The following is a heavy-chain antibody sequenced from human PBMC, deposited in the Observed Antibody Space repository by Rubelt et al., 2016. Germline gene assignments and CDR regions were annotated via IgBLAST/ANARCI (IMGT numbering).Heavy chain of an antibody. CDR1: GGPISDGYW. CDR3: AGRSSFSDY. D-gene: IGHD3-3*01. J-gene: IGHJ4*02. V-gene: IGHV4-4*02. Sequence: QMQLHASGPGLVKTSGTLSLTCAVSGGPISDGYWWNWVRLPPGKGLEWIGEIYHSGSTNFNPSLKRRITMSVDKSNNQFSLKLSSVTAADTGVYFCAGRSSFSDYWGQGTLVTVSS. CDR2: IYHSGST.